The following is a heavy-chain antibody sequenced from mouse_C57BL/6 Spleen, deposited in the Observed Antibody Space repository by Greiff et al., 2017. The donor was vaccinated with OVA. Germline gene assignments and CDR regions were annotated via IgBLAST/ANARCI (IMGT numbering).Heavy chain of an antibody. CDR1: GFTFSSYA. J-gene: IGHJ4*01. CDR3: TRGPYYYGSSYDAMDY. Sequence: EVQRVESGEDLVKPGGSLKLSCAASGFTFSSYAMSWVRQTPEKRLEWVAYISSGGDYIYYADTVKGRFTISRDNARNTLYLQMSSLKSEDTAMYYCTRGPYYYGSSYDAMDYWGQGTSVTVSS. D-gene: IGHD1-1*01. CDR2: ISSGGDYI. V-gene: IGHV5-9-1*02.